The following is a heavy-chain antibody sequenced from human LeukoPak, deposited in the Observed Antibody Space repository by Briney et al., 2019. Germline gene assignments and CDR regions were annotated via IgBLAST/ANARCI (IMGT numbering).Heavy chain of an antibody. V-gene: IGHV1-18*01. D-gene: IGHD3-10*01. CDR2: ISGYTGHT. Sequence: ASVKVSCKASGYRFNTYAISWVRQAPGQGLEWVGWISGYTGHTENAQKFQGRVTMTTDTSTSTAYMELRSLRSDDTAVYYCAREGDYYGSGSQKGSHYYMDVCGKGTTVTVSS. J-gene: IGHJ6*03. CDR1: GYRFNTYA. CDR3: AREGDYYGSGSQKGSHYYMDV.